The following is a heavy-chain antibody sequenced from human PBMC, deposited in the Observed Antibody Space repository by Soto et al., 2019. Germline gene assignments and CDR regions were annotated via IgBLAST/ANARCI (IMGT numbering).Heavy chain of an antibody. CDR3: AGGRFLEWLLIDNYFDY. D-gene: IGHD3-3*01. Sequence: SKTLSLTCTVSGGSISSSSYYWGWIRQPPGKGLEWIGSIYYSGSTYYNPSLKSRVTISVDTSKNQFSLKLSSVTAADTAVYYCAGGRFLEWLLIDNYFDYWGQGTLVTVSS. J-gene: IGHJ4*02. CDR2: IYYSGST. V-gene: IGHV4-39*01. CDR1: GGSISSSSYY.